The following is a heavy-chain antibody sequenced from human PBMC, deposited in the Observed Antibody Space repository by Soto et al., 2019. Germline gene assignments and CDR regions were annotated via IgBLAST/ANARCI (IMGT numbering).Heavy chain of an antibody. V-gene: IGHV1-46*01. J-gene: IGHJ5*02. D-gene: IGHD1-26*01. CDR2: INPSGGST. Sequence: ASVKVSCQASGYTFTSYYMHWVRQAPGQGLEWMGIINPSGGSTSYAQKFQGRVTMTRDTSTSTVYMELSSLRSEDTAVYYCARDRRVVGATGWFDPWGQGTLVTVSS. CDR1: GYTFTSYY. CDR3: ARDRRVVGATGWFDP.